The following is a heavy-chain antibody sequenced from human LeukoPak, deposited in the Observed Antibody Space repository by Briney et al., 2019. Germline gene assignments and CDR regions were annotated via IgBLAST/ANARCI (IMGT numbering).Heavy chain of an antibody. V-gene: IGHV3-73*01. D-gene: IGHD5-12*01. CDR2: IRSKADNYAT. J-gene: IGHJ3*02. Sequence: GGSLRLSCAASGFPFSVSGMHWVRQASGKGLEWVGRIRSKADNYATSYAASVKGRFTISRDNAKNTLYLQMNNLRAEDTAVYYCARDRGYAFDIWGQGTMVTVSS. CDR3: ARDRGYAFDI. CDR1: GFPFSVSG.